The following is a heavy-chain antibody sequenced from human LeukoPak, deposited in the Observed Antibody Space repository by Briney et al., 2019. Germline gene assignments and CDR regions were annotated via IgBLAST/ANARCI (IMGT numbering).Heavy chain of an antibody. J-gene: IGHJ4*02. CDR1: GFTFSSYG. D-gene: IGHD3-16*02. V-gene: IGHV3-30*02. CDR3: ARDNGIKKRLGELSLFPHFDY. CDR2: IRYDGSNK. Sequence: GGSLRLSCAASGFTFSSYGMHWVRQAPGKGLEWVAFIRYDGSNKYYADSVKGRFTISRDNSKNTLYLQMNSLRAEDTAVYYCARDNGIKKRLGELSLFPHFDYWGQGTLVTVSS.